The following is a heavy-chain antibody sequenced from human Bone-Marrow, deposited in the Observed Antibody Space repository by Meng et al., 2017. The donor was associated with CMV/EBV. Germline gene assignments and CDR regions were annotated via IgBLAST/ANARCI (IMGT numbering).Heavy chain of an antibody. CDR1: GGSISSYY. V-gene: IGHV4-4*07. D-gene: IGHD1-26*01. CDR3: ARGKGELGSNWFDP. J-gene: IGHJ5*02. Sequence: SETLSLTCTVSGGSISSYYWSWIRQPAGKGLEWIGRIYTSGSTNYNPSLKSRVTMSVDTSKNQFSLKLSSVTAADTAVYYCARGKGELGSNWFDPWGQGTLVTVSS. CDR2: IYTSGST.